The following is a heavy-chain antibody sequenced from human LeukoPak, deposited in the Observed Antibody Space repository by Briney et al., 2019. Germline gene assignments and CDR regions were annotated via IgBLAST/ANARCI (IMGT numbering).Heavy chain of an antibody. CDR3: ARASRDGYNQNFDH. D-gene: IGHD5-24*01. V-gene: IGHV5-51*01. Sequence: LGESLKISCEGSGYLFTNYWNGWVRPMPGKGLEWMGTINTYDSDSRYSPSFQGQVTISADSSTSTAYLQWSTLRASHTAMYYCARASRDGYNQNFDHWGQGTLVTVSS. J-gene: IGHJ4*02. CDR2: INTYDSDS. CDR1: GYLFTNYW.